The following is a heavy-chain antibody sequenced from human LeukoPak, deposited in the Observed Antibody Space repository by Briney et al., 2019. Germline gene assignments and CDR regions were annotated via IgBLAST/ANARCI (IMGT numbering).Heavy chain of an antibody. CDR3: AGGRLWLAHDY. J-gene: IGHJ4*02. D-gene: IGHD6-19*01. CDR1: GGSISNYY. Sequence: SETLSLTCTVSGGSISNYYWSWIRQPPGKGLEWIGYISSSGSTNYNPSLKSRVTISVDTSKNQFSLRLSFVAAADSAVYYFAGGRLWLAHDYWGLGTLVTVSS. CDR2: ISSSGST. V-gene: IGHV4-59*08.